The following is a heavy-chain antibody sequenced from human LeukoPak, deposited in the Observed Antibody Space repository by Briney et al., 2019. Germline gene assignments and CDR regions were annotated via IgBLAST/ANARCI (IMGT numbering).Heavy chain of an antibody. CDR3: ASSEQSSGWYTWDY. Sequence: PGGSLRLSCVAFGFTFSGYWMHWVRQAPGKGLEWVSRINSDGSTINYADTVKGEFTISRDNAKNTFFVQMNSLRAEDTAVYYCASSEQSSGWYTWDYWGQGTLVSVSS. CDR2: INSDGSTI. V-gene: IGHV3-74*01. CDR1: GFTFSGYW. J-gene: IGHJ4*02. D-gene: IGHD6-19*01.